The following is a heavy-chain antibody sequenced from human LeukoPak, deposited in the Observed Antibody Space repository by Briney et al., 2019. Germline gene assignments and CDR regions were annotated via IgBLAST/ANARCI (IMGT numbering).Heavy chain of an antibody. Sequence: GASVKVSCKASGYTFTGYYTHWVRQAPGQGLERMGWINPNSGGTNYAQKFQGRVTMTRDTSISTAYMELSRLRSDDTAVYYCATSPYGCGGDCFFDYWGQGTLVTVSS. D-gene: IGHD2-21*02. V-gene: IGHV1-2*02. J-gene: IGHJ4*02. CDR2: INPNSGGT. CDR1: GYTFTGYY. CDR3: ATSPYGCGGDCFFDY.